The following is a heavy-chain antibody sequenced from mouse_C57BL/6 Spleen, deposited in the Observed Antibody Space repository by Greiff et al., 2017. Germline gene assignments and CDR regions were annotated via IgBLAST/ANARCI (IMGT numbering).Heavy chain of an antibody. V-gene: IGHV8-12*01. Sequence: QVTLKESGPGILQSSQTLSLTCSFSGFSLSTSGMGVSWLRQPPGKGLEWLAHIYWDDDKRYNPSLKSRLTISKDTSRNQVFLKITSVDTADTATYYCARRPYGDWYFDVWGTGTTVTVSS. CDR1: GFSLSTSGMG. J-gene: IGHJ1*03. D-gene: IGHD1-1*01. CDR3: ARRPYGDWYFDV. CDR2: IYWDDDK.